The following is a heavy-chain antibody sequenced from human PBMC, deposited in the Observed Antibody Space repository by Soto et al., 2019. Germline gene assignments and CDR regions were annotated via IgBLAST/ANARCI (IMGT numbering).Heavy chain of an antibody. CDR1: GYRFTNYW. V-gene: IGHV5-51*01. CDR3: ARVYCSGTTCYVFDY. J-gene: IGHJ4*02. D-gene: IGHD2-2*01. Sequence: PGESRKISCKGSGYRFTNYWIGWVRQMPGKGLEWMGIIYPGDSDTRYSPSFQGQVTISADKSINTAYLQWSSLKASDTAMYYCARVYCSGTTCYVFDYWGQGTQVTVSS. CDR2: IYPGDSDT.